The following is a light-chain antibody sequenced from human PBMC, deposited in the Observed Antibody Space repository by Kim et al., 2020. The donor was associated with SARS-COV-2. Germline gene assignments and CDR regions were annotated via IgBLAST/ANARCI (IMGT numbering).Light chain of an antibody. V-gene: IGKV3-11*01. CDR2: DVS. CDR1: QNIGSY. J-gene: IGKJ4*01. Sequence: SLSPVDRAPLSCRASQNIGSYLAWYQQRPGQAPRLLIFDVSSRATDIPARFSGSGSGTDFTLTISSLEPEDFAVYYCQQRTDWPLTFGGGTKLEI. CDR3: QQRTDWPLT.